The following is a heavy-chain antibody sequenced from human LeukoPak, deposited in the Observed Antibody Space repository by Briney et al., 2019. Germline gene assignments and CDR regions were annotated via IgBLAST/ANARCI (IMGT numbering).Heavy chain of an antibody. J-gene: IGHJ3*02. D-gene: IGHD4-17*01. Sequence: GESLKISCAASGFTVSSNYMNWVRQVPGKGLEWVSSISSGSYIYYVDSVKGRFTISRDNAKNSLYLQMNSLRAEDTAVYYCAREGATVTDAFDIWGQGTLVTVSS. V-gene: IGHV3-69-1*01. CDR2: ISSGSYI. CDR1: GFTVSSNY. CDR3: AREGATVTDAFDI.